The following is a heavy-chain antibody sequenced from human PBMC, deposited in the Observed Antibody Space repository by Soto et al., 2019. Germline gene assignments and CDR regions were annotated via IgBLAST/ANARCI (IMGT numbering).Heavy chain of an antibody. CDR1: GYTFTDFG. CDR3: ARDSGNLGNWAYFFDY. CDR2: ISAYNSNT. V-gene: IGHV1-18*01. D-gene: IGHD7-27*01. J-gene: IGHJ4*02. Sequence: QGQLVQSGAEVKKPGASVKVSCKASGYTFTDFGISWVRQAPGQGLEWMGWISAYNSNTNYAQKVQGRVTMTTDTSTSTAYMELRNLISGDTAVYYCARDSGNLGNWAYFFDYWGQGTLVTVSS.